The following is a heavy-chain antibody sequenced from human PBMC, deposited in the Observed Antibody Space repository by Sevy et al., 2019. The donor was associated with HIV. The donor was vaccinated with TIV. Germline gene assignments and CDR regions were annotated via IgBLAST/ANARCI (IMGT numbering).Heavy chain of an antibody. CDR1: GFTFSNYA. Sequence: GGSLRLSCAASGFTFSNYAMNWVRQAPGKGLEWVSTISGSGGSTYYVASVKGRFTISRDNSKNTLYLQMDSLRAEDTAVYYCAKDRYHTSGYYPEGAFDIWGQGTMVTVSS. CDR3: AKDRYHTSGYYPEGAFDI. D-gene: IGHD3-22*01. J-gene: IGHJ3*02. V-gene: IGHV3-23*01. CDR2: ISGSGGST.